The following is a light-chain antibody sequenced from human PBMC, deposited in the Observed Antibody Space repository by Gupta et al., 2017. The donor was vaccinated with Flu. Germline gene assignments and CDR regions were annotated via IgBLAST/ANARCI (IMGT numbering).Light chain of an antibody. CDR1: HVLRHCNDNNH. CDR3: QQYLPAPLT. CDR2: LAS. J-gene: IGKJ4*01. Sequence: NSRRSRHVLRHCNDNNHLGWYLQKPGQPPQLLIYLASTRDSGVPDRFSGSGSGTDFTLTISRLEAEDVGVYYCQQYLPAPLTFGGGTKVEIK. V-gene: IGKV2-28*01.